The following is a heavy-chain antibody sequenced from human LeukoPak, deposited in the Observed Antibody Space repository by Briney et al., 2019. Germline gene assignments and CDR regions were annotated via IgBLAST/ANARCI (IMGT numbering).Heavy chain of an antibody. D-gene: IGHD2-8*01. CDR2: ISYDGRNK. CDR1: GYIFSTYG. J-gene: IGHJ4*02. V-gene: IGHV3-30*03. Sequence: GGSLRLSCAASGYIFSTYGMHWGRQAPGKGLQRVAVISYDGRNKYYADSVKGRFTISRDNTKNTLYMQMNSLRAEDTAVYYCARDLGGYCTNGVCYRFDYWGQGTLVTVSS. CDR3: ARDLGGYCTNGVCYRFDY.